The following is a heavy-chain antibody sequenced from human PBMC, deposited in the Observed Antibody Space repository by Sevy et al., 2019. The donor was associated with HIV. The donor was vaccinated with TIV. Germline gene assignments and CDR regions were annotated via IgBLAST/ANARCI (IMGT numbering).Heavy chain of an antibody. Sequence: ASVKVSCKASGGTFSSYAISWVRQAPGQGLEWMGGIIPIFGTANYAQKFQGRVTITADESTCTAYMELSSLRSEDTAVYYCAQSYCSGGSCYHGYYYYGMDVWGQGTTVTVSS. J-gene: IGHJ6*02. V-gene: IGHV1-69*13. D-gene: IGHD2-15*01. CDR3: AQSYCSGGSCYHGYYYYGMDV. CDR1: GGTFSSYA. CDR2: IIPIFGTA.